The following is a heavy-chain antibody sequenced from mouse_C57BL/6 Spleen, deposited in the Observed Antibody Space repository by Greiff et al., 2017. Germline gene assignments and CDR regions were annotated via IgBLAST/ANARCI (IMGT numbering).Heavy chain of an antibody. CDR2: IDPETGGT. CDR3: TREGYYVAGRFAY. CDR1: GYTFTDYE. J-gene: IGHJ3*01. V-gene: IGHV1-15*01. D-gene: IGHD2-1*01. Sequence: QVQLQQSGAELVRPGASVTLSCKASGYTFTDYEMHWVKQTPVHGLEWIGAIDPETGGTAYNQKFQGKAILTADKSSSTAYMELRSLTSEDSAVYYCTREGYYVAGRFAYWGQGTLVTVSA.